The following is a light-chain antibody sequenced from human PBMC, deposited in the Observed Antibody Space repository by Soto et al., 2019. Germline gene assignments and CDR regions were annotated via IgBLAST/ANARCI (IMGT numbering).Light chain of an antibody. J-gene: IGLJ3*02. CDR3: NSYTTSSVWV. Sequence: QSALTQPASVSGSHGQSITISCTGTSSDVGGYNYVSWYQQHPGKAPKLMIYEVSNRPSGVSNRFSGSKSGNTASLTISGLQAEDEADYYCNSYTTSSVWVFGGGTKLTVL. CDR2: EVS. CDR1: SSDVGGYNY. V-gene: IGLV2-14*01.